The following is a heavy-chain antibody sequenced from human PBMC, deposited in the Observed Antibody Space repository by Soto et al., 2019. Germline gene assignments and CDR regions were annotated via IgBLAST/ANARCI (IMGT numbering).Heavy chain of an antibody. CDR1: GFTFSSYG. CDR3: ARDSRCSGGSCPTWGHDAFDI. V-gene: IGHV3-33*01. J-gene: IGHJ3*02. Sequence: QVQLVESGGGVVQPGRSLRLSCAASGFTFSSYGMHWVRQAPGKGLEWVAVIWYDGSNKYYADSVKGRFTISRDNSKKTLYLQMNSLRAEATAVYYCARDSRCSGGSCPTWGHDAFDIWGQGTMVTVSS. CDR2: IWYDGSNK. D-gene: IGHD2-15*01.